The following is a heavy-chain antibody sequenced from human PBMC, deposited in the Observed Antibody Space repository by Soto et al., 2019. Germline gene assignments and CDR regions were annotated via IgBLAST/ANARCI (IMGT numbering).Heavy chain of an antibody. CDR1: GGSFSGYY. Sequence: PSETLSLTCAVYGGSFSGYYWSWIRQPPGKGLEWIGEINHSGSTNYNPSLKSRVTISVDTSKNQFSLKLSSVTAADTAVYYCASIAAAGLTYYYYYYGMDVWGQGTTVTVSS. J-gene: IGHJ6*02. CDR2: INHSGST. D-gene: IGHD6-13*01. CDR3: ASIAAAGLTYYYYYYGMDV. V-gene: IGHV4-34*01.